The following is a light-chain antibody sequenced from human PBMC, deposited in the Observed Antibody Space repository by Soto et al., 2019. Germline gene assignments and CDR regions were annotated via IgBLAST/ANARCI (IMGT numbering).Light chain of an antibody. J-gene: IGKJ4*01. V-gene: IGKV1-6*01. CDR3: LQDYNYPLT. Sequence: AIQMTQSPSSLSASVGDRGTITCRASQGIRNDLGWYQQKPGKAPKLLIYAASSLQSGVPSRFSGRGSGTDFTLTISSLQPEDFATYYCLQDYNYPLTFGGGTKVEIK. CDR1: QGIRND. CDR2: AAS.